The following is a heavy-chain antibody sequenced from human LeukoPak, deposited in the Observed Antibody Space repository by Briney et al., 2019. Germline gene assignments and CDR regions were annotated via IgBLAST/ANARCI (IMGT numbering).Heavy chain of an antibody. J-gene: IGHJ4*02. Sequence: PGGSLRLSCAASGFTFSDYYMSWIRQAPGKGLEWVSYISSSASAIYYADSVKGRFTISRDNAKNSLYLQMNSLRAEDTAVYYCARVPHAMVRGVIITEFYFDYWGQGTLVTVSS. D-gene: IGHD3-10*01. CDR3: ARVPHAMVRGVIITEFYFDY. CDR2: ISSSASAI. CDR1: GFTFSDYY. V-gene: IGHV3-11*04.